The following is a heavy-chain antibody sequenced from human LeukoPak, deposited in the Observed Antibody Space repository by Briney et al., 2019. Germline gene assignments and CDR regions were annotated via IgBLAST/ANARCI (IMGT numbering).Heavy chain of an antibody. Sequence: GGSLRLSCAASGFTFSSYAMSWVRQAPGKGLEWVSAVSGSGGSTYYADSVKGRYTISRDNSKNTLYLQMNSLRAEDTAVYYCAKDKYSPNINNWFDPWGQGTLVTVSS. V-gene: IGHV3-23*01. D-gene: IGHD5-18*01. CDR3: AKDKYSPNINNWFDP. CDR1: GFTFSSYA. J-gene: IGHJ5*02. CDR2: VSGSGGST.